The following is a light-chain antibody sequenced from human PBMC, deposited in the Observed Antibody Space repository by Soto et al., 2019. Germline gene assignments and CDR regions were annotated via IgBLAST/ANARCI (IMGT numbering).Light chain of an antibody. CDR2: EVN. V-gene: IGLV2-8*01. CDR1: SSDVGGYNY. J-gene: IGLJ2*01. CDR3: GLYTGSNVV. Sequence: QSALTQPPSASGSPGQSVTISCTGTSSDVGGYNYVSWYQQHPGKAPKLMIYEVNERPSGVPDRFSGSKSGNTASLTVSGLQAEDEADYYCGLYTGSNVVFGGGTKLTVL.